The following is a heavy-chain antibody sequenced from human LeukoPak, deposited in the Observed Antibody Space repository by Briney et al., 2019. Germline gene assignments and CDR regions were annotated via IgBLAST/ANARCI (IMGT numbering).Heavy chain of an antibody. CDR3: ARDQGGYGVDY. D-gene: IGHD5-18*01. Sequence: SETLSLTCTVSGGSISSGGYYWSWIRQHPGKGLEWIGYIYYSGSTYYNPSLKSRVTISVDTSKNQFSLELSSVTAADTAVYYCARDQGGYGVDYWGQGTLVTVSS. CDR1: GGSISSGGYY. V-gene: IGHV4-31*03. J-gene: IGHJ4*02. CDR2: IYYSGST.